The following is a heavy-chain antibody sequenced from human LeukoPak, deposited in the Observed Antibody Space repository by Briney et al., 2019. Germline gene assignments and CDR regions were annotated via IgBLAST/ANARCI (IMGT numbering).Heavy chain of an antibody. CDR1: GFTFSSHG. Sequence: GGSLRLSCAASGFTFSSHGMHWVRQAPGKGLEWVAVISYDGSNKYYADSVKGRFTISRDNSKNTLYLQMNSLRAEDTAVYYCAKDPQAAAVAGPDYWGQGTLVTVSS. V-gene: IGHV3-30*18. J-gene: IGHJ4*02. CDR3: AKDPQAAAVAGPDY. CDR2: ISYDGSNK. D-gene: IGHD6-19*01.